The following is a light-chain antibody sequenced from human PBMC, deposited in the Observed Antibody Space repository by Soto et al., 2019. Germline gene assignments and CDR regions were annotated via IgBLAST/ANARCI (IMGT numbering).Light chain of an antibody. Sequence: QSALTQPHSVSGSPGQSVAISCTGTSSDVGGYNYVSWYQQYPGKAPKLMIYDVNKWPSGVPDRFSGSKSGNTASLTISGLQAEDEADYYCSSYAGSNTWAFGGGTKLTVL. V-gene: IGLV2-11*01. J-gene: IGLJ3*02. CDR3: SSYAGSNTWA. CDR1: SSDVGGYNY. CDR2: DVN.